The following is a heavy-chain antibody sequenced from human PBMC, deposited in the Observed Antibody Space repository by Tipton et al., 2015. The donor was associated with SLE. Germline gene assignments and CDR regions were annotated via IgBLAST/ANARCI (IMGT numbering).Heavy chain of an antibody. CDR3: ARHECTNGVCPFDY. CDR1: GGSIRSGGYY. D-gene: IGHD2-8*01. Sequence: TLSLTCAVSGGSIRSGGYYWTWIRQYPGKGLEWFGSTYYSGSTNYNPSLESRVTISIDASENQFSLKLTFVTAADTAMYYCARHECTNGVCPFDYWGPGTQVTVSS. V-gene: IGHV4-31*11. CDR2: TYYSGST. J-gene: IGHJ4*02.